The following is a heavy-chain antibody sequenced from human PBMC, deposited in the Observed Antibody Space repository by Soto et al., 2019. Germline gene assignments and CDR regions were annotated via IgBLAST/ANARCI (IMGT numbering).Heavy chain of an antibody. V-gene: IGHV4-59*01. D-gene: IGHD6-13*01. CDR3: ARSPGYSSSYYYYGMDV. CDR2: IYYSGST. Sequence: SETLSLTCTVSGGSISSYYWSWIRQPPGKGLEWIGYIYYSGSTNYNPSLKSRVTISVDTSKNQFSLKLGSVTAADTAVYYCARSPGYSSSYYYYGMDVWGQGTMVTVSS. CDR1: GGSISSYY. J-gene: IGHJ6*02.